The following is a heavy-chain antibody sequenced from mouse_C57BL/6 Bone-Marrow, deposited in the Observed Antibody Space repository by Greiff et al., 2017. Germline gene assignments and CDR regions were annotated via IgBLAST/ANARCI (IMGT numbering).Heavy chain of an antibody. CDR1: GYTFTSYW. Sequence: QVQLQQPGAELVKPGASVKLSCKASGYTFTSYWMHWVKQRPGQGLEWIGMIHPNSGSTNYNEKFKGKATLTVDKSSSTAYMQLSSLTSEDSAVYYRSTGTDWFVYWGQGTLVTVSA. CDR3: STGTDWFVY. CDR2: IHPNSGST. D-gene: IGHD4-1*01. V-gene: IGHV1-64*01. J-gene: IGHJ3*01.